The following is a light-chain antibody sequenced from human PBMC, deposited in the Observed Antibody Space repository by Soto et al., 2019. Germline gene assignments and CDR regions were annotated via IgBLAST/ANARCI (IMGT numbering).Light chain of an antibody. CDR1: SGDVGGYNY. Sequence: QSALTQPPSASGSPGQSVTISCTGTSGDVGGYNYVSWYQQHPGKVPKLVIYEVSKRPSGVPDRFSGSKSVNTASLTVSGLQAEDEADYYCRSYADSNTVFGGGTKLTVL. CDR3: RSYADSNTV. V-gene: IGLV2-8*01. CDR2: EVS. J-gene: IGLJ2*01.